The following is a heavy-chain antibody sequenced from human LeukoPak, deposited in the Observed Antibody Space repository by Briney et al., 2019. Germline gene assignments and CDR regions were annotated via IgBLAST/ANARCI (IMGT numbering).Heavy chain of an antibody. V-gene: IGHV4-61*08. CDR2: IYYSGST. Sequence: PSETLSLTCTVSGGSISSGGYYWSWIRQHPGKGLEWIGYIYYSGSTNYNPSLKSRVTISVDTSKNQFSLKLSSVTAADTAVYYCARYSSSFRQVDYYGMDVWGQGTTVTVSS. J-gene: IGHJ6*02. CDR1: GGSISSGGYY. D-gene: IGHD6-13*01. CDR3: ARYSSSFRQVDYYGMDV.